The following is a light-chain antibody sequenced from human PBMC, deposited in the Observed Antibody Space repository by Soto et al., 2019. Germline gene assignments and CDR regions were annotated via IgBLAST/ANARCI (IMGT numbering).Light chain of an antibody. Sequence: PGERATLSCRASQPVAKNYLAWYQQQPGQAPRLLIFGASCRATGIPDRFSGSGSGTDFTLTINRLEPEDFAVYYCQQYASAPLTFGGGTKVEIK. J-gene: IGKJ4*01. CDR2: GAS. V-gene: IGKV3-20*01. CDR3: QQYASAPLT. CDR1: QPVAKNY.